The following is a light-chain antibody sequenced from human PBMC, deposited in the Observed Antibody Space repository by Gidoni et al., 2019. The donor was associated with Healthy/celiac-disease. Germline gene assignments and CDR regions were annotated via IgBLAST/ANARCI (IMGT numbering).Light chain of an antibody. J-gene: IGKJ2*01. CDR2: CAS. Sequence: DIVLTQSPGTLSLSPGERATLSCRASQSVSSSYLAWYQQKPGQAPRLLIYCASSSATGIPDSFSGSGSGTDFTLTIIRLEPDDFSVYYCQQYGSSSYTFGQXTKLEIK. CDR3: QQYGSSSYT. V-gene: IGKV3-20*01. CDR1: QSVSSSY.